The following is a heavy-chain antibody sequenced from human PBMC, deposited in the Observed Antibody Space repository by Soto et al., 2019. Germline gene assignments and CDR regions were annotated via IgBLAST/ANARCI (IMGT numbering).Heavy chain of an antibody. V-gene: IGHV3-30-3*01. CDR3: VASGLSLDH. D-gene: IGHD3-16*02. CDR1: GFIFRTYA. CDR2: ISHDGSIK. Sequence: QVQLVESGGGVVQPGRSLRLSCAGSGFIFRTYAMDWVRRAPGKGLEWLALISHDGSIKQYGDSVKGRFTISRDNSKNTVYLEMNSLKDDDTDVYHCVASGLSLDHWGKGTLVIVSS. J-gene: IGHJ4*02.